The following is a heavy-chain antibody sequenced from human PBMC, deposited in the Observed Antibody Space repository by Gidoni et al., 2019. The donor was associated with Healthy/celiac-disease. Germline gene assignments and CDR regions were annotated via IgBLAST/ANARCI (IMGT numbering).Heavy chain of an antibody. CDR2: ISSSSSYT. CDR3: ARDSRGARNSDY. CDR1: GFTFSDYY. Sequence: QVQLVESGGGLVKPGGSLRLSCAASGFTFSDYYMSWIRQAPGKGLEWVSYISSSSSYTNYADSVKGRFTISRDNAKNSLYLQMNSLRAEDTAVYYCARDSRGARNSDYWGQGTLVTVSS. V-gene: IGHV3-11*06. D-gene: IGHD6-6*01. J-gene: IGHJ4*02.